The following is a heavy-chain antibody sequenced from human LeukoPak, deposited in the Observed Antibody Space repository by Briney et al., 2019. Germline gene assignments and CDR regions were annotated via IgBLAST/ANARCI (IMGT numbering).Heavy chain of an antibody. D-gene: IGHD2-2*01. Sequence: SQTLSLTCTASGGSISSGSYYWSWIRQPAGKGLAWIGRIYTSGSTNYNPSLKSRVTISVDTSKNQFSLKLSSVTAADTAVYYCARHVPPYCSSTSCYDYYGMDVWGQGTTVTVSS. CDR3: ARHVPPYCSSTSCYDYYGMDV. CDR2: IYTSGST. V-gene: IGHV4-61*02. CDR1: GGSISSGSYY. J-gene: IGHJ6*02.